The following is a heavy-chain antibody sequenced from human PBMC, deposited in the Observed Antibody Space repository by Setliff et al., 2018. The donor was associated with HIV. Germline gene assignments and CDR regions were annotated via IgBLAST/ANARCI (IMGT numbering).Heavy chain of an antibody. CDR3: VRGSTKKTRGNGAFDL. CDR2: ISGSGHFV. D-gene: IGHD3-10*01. V-gene: IGHV3-21*03. Sequence: GGSLRLSCAASEVISTTYIGNWVRQAPGKGLEWLSSISGSGHFVKYAMSVRGRVTLSRDNSKKSLFLQMNNLTAADTGVYLCVRGSTKKTRGNGAFDLWGQGTMVTVSS. J-gene: IGHJ3*01. CDR1: EVISTTYI.